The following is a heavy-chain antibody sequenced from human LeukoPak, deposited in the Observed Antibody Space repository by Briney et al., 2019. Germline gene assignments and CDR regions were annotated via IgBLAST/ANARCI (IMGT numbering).Heavy chain of an antibody. CDR3: AKSNGYGLVDI. CDR2: IYHSGST. CDR1: GYSISSGYY. J-gene: IGHJ3*02. Sequence: SETLSLTCTVSGYSISSGYYWGWIRQPPGQGLEWIGSIYHSGSTYYNPSLKSRVAISVDTSKNQFSLKLNSVTAADTAVYYCAKSNGYGLVDIWGQGTMVTVSS. D-gene: IGHD3-10*01. V-gene: IGHV4-38-2*02.